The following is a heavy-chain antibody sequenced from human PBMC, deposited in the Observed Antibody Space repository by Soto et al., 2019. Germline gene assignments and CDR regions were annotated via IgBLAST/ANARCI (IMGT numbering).Heavy chain of an antibody. CDR3: ARGRLPLILVNYYYYYGMDV. CDR2: IIPIFGTA. CDR1: GGTFSSYA. J-gene: IGHJ6*02. D-gene: IGHD6-6*01. V-gene: IGHV1-69*13. Sequence: SVKVSCKASGGTFSSYAISWVRQAPGQGLEWMGGIIPIFGTANYAQKFQGRVTITADESTSTAYMELSSLRSEDTAVYYCARGRLPLILVNYYYYYGMDVWGQGTTVTVSS.